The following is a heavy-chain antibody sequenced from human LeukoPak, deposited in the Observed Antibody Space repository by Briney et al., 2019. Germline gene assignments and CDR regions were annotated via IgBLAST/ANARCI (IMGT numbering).Heavy chain of an antibody. V-gene: IGHV3-9*01. CDR3: AKDRASGWLRFYYYYGMDV. Sequence: PGGSLRLSCAASGFTFDDYAMPWVRQAPGKGLERVSGISWNSGSIGYADSVKGRFTISRDNAKNSLYLQMNSLRAENTALYYCAKDRASGWLRFYYYYGMDVWGQGTTVTVSS. CDR2: ISWNSGSI. CDR1: GFTFDDYA. D-gene: IGHD5-12*01. J-gene: IGHJ6*02.